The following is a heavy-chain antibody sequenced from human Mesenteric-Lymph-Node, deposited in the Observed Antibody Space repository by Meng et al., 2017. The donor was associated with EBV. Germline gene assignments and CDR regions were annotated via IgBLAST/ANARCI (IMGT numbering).Heavy chain of an antibody. D-gene: IGHD3-22*01. Sequence: QVQLVQSGAEVKKPXXSVKVSCKASGYTFINYGITWVRQAPGQGLEWMGWMSAYNGNTDYAQNLRGRVTMTKDTSTSTAYMDLRSLRSDDTAVYFCARVSDSDSSGLDYWGQGTLVTVSS. J-gene: IGHJ4*02. CDR2: MSAYNGNT. V-gene: IGHV1-18*01. CDR1: GYTFINYG. CDR3: ARVSDSDSSGLDY.